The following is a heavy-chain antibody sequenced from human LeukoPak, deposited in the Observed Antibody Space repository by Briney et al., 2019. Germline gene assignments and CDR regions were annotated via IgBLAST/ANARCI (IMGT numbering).Heavy chain of an antibody. CDR2: IIPIFGTA. Sequence: GASVKVSCKASGGTFSSYAISWVRQAPGQGLEWMGGIIPIFGTANYAQKFQGRVTITADKSTSTAYMELSSLRSEDTAVYYCARGLGSSWPYTSGPRWFDPWGQGTLVTVSS. D-gene: IGHD6-13*01. J-gene: IGHJ5*02. CDR1: GGTFSSYA. CDR3: ARGLGSSWPYTSGPRWFDP. V-gene: IGHV1-69*06.